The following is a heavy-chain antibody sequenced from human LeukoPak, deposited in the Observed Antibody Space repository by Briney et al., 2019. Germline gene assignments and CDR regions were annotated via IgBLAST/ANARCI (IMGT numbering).Heavy chain of an antibody. V-gene: IGHV4-34*01. Sequence: SETLSLTCAVYGGSFSGYYWSWIRQPPGKGLEWLGEINHSGSTNYNPSLKSRVTISVDTSKNQFSLKLSSVTAADTAVYYRARRPVGGRLRPILDYWGQGTLVTVSS. CDR1: GGSFSGYY. D-gene: IGHD5-12*01. CDR3: ARRPVGGRLRPILDY. J-gene: IGHJ4*02. CDR2: INHSGST.